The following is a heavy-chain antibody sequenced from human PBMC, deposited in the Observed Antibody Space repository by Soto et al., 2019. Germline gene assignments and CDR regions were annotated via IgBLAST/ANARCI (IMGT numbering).Heavy chain of an antibody. CDR3: ERYSREAVAGYTLDN. J-gene: IGHJ4*02. Sequence: ESLSLACPVSGGSISSNYWTWIRQPPGKGLEWIGYVYNSGGTNYNPSLKSRVTISEDTSKSQFSLKVNSMTAADTAAYYCERYSREAVAGYTLDNWGQGILVTVYS. D-gene: IGHD6-13*01. CDR1: GGSISSNY. V-gene: IGHV4-59*01. CDR2: VYNSGGT.